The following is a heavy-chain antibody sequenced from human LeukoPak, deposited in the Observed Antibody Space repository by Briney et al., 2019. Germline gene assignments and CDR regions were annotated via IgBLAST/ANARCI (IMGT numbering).Heavy chain of an antibody. D-gene: IGHD6-13*01. Sequence: GGSLRLSCAASGFTVSSYYMSWVRQAPGKGLEWLSIIYSGGSTYYADSVKGRFTISRDNAKNSLYLQMNSLRAEDTALYYCTRSPRWAAAPDYWGRGTLVTVSS. CDR1: GFTVSSYY. CDR3: TRSPRWAAAPDY. CDR2: IYSGGST. V-gene: IGHV3-53*05. J-gene: IGHJ4*02.